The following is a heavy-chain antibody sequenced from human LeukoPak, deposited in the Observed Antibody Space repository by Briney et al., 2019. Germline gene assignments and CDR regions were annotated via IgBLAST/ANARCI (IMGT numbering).Heavy chain of an antibody. CDR2: IYYSGRT. J-gene: IGHJ4*02. V-gene: IGHV4-39*02. CDR3: ARLYYYDSSGPPL. Sequence: SETLSLTCSVSGDSVSRSDSYWDWIRQPPGTGLEWIGTIYYSGRTYYNPSLKSRVTISVDTSKNDFSLKLSSVTAADTAVYYCARLYYYDSSGPPLWGQGTMVAVSS. CDR1: GDSVSRSDSY. D-gene: IGHD3-22*01.